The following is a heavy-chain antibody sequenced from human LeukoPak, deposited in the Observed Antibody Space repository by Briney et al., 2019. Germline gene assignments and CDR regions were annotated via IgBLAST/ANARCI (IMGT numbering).Heavy chain of an antibody. Sequence: PSETLSLTCGVYGGSFSGYYWSWIRQPPGKGLEWIGEINHSGSTNYNPSLKSRVTISVDTSKKQFPLKLTSVTAADTAVYYCAKVGAYGDYARHDYWGQGTLVTVSS. CDR2: INHSGST. CDR1: GGSFSGYY. J-gene: IGHJ4*02. D-gene: IGHD4-17*01. V-gene: IGHV4-34*01. CDR3: AKVGAYGDYARHDY.